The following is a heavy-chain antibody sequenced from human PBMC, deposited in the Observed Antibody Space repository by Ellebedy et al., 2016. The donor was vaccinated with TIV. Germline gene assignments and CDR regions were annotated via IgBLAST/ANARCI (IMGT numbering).Heavy chain of an antibody. J-gene: IGHJ4*02. V-gene: IGHV1-69*06. CDR2: IIPMFATT. CDR3: ARVGWGYSGGEEY. CDR1: GDTFTNYA. Sequence: SVKVSCKAPGDTFTNYAFTWVRQAPGQGLEWMGGIIPMFATTNYAQKFQGRVTITADRFTSTAYMELSSLRSEDTAVYYCARVGWGYSGGEEYWGQGALVIVSS. D-gene: IGHD5-12*01.